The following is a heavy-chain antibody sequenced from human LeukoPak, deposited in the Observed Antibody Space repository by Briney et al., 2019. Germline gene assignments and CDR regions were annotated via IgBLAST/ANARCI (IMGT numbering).Heavy chain of an antibody. CDR1: GFTFSSYE. CDR3: ASLGRSYYYDSSGLDY. Sequence: GGSLRLSCAASGFTFSSYEMNWVRQAPGKGLEWVSYISSSGSTIYYADSVKGRFTISRDNAKNSLYLQMNSLRAEDTAVYYCASLGRSYYYDSSGLDYWGQGTLVTVSS. CDR2: ISSSGSTI. V-gene: IGHV3-48*03. J-gene: IGHJ4*02. D-gene: IGHD3-22*01.